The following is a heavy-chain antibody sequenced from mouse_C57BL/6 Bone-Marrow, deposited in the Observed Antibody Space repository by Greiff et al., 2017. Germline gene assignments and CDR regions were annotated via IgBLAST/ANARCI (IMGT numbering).Heavy chain of an antibody. D-gene: IGHD1-1*01. J-gene: IGHJ3*01. V-gene: IGHV1-69*01. CDR2: IDPSDSYT. CDR3: AREGFITTVPFAY. Sequence: QVQLQQPGAELVMPGASVKLSCKASGYTFTSYWMHWVKQRPGQGLEWIGEIDPSDSYTNYNQKFKGKSTLTVDKSSSTAYMQLSSLTSEDSAVYYWAREGFITTVPFAYWGQGTLVTVSA. CDR1: GYTFTSYW.